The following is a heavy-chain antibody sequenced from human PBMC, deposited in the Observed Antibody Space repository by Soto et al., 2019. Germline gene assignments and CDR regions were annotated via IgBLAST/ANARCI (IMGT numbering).Heavy chain of an antibody. CDR3: ARDLGQQLVDY. Sequence: ASVKVSCKASGYSFTSYGISWVRQAPGRGLEWMGWISAYNGNKKYAQKLQGRVTMTTDTSTSTAYMELRSLRSDDTAVYYCARDLGQQLVDYWGQGTLVTVSS. V-gene: IGHV1-18*01. CDR1: GYSFTSYG. D-gene: IGHD6-13*01. CDR2: ISAYNGNK. J-gene: IGHJ4*02.